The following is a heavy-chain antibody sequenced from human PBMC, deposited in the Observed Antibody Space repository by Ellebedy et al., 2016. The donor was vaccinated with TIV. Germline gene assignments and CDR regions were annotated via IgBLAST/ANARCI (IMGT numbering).Heavy chain of an antibody. CDR1: GYTFTSYG. D-gene: IGHD2-8*02. CDR2: ISAYNGNT. J-gene: IGHJ6*02. V-gene: IGHV1-18*04. CDR3: AMPGQERVLGYYYYGMDV. Sequence: AASVKVSCKASGYTFTSYGISWVRQAPGQGLEWMGWISAYNGNTNYAQKLQGRVTMTTDTSTSTAYMELRSLRSDDTAVYYCAMPGQERVLGYYYYGMDVWGQGTTVTVSS.